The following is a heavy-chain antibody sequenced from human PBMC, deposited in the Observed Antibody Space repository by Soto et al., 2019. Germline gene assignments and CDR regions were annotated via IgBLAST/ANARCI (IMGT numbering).Heavy chain of an antibody. CDR1: GYTFIRYG. CDR3: ARGGYYDNVWGKLSHYGLDV. CDR2: TSPSNNQT. D-gene: IGHD3-16*01. V-gene: IGHV1-18*01. J-gene: IGHJ6*02. Sequence: QVQLVQSASEVMKPGASVKVSCKASGYTFIRYGITWLGQPLGKGLEWRGWTSPSNNQTINAQKLQGRVTITADTSTRTVYMQLRSLKSDDTAVYYCARGGYYDNVWGKLSHYGLDVWGQGTSVTVSS.